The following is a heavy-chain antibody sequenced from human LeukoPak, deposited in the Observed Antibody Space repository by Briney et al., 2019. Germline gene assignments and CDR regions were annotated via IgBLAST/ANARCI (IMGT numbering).Heavy chain of an antibody. CDR1: GYTFTGYY. D-gene: IGHD2-2*01. CDR2: INPNSGGT. J-gene: IGHJ4*02. Sequence: ASVKVSCKASGYTFTGYYMHWVRQAPGQGLEWMGRINPNSGGTNYAQKFQGRVTMTRDTSISTAYMELSRLRSDDTAVYYCARETPTAASLDYRGQGTLVTVSS. CDR3: ARETPTAASLDY. V-gene: IGHV1-2*06.